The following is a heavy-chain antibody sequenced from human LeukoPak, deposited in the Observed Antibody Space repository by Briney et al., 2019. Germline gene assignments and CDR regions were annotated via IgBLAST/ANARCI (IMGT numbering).Heavy chain of an antibody. V-gene: IGHV1-18*01. Sequence: ASVKVSCKASGYTFAAYGISWVRQAPGQGLEWMGFINTYNGKTMYAQNVQGRVTMTIDTSTSTAYMDLRSLRSDDTAVYYCARAGLSRYFDWSSPAGYYYGMDVWGQGTTVIVSS. J-gene: IGHJ6*02. CDR3: ARAGLSRYFDWSSPAGYYYGMDV. D-gene: IGHD3-9*01. CDR2: INTYNGKT. CDR1: GYTFAAYG.